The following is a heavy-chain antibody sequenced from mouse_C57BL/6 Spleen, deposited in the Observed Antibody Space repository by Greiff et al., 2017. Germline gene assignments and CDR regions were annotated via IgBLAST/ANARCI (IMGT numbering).Heavy chain of an antibody. J-gene: IGHJ2*01. CDR3: ARDRNEGVFDY. CDR2: IYPRSGNT. Sequence: VQLKESGAELARPGASVKLSCKASGYTFTSYGISWVKQRTGQGLEWIGEIYPRSGNTYYNEKFKGKATLTADKSSSTAYMELRSLTSEDSAVYFCARDRNEGVFDYWGQGTTLTVSS. CDR1: GYTFTSYG. V-gene: IGHV1-81*01.